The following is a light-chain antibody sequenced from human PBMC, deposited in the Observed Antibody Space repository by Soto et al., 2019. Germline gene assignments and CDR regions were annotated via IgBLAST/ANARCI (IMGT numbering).Light chain of an antibody. CDR2: RNN. CDR3: AAWDDSLSGRGV. V-gene: IGLV1-47*01. Sequence: QSVLTQSPSASGTPGQSVTISCSGSSSNIGSNYVYWYQHLPGTAPKLLIYRNNQRPSGVPDRFSGSKSGTSASLAISGLRSEYEADYYCAAWDDSLSGRGVFGGGTKLTVL. CDR1: SSNIGSNY. J-gene: IGLJ3*02.